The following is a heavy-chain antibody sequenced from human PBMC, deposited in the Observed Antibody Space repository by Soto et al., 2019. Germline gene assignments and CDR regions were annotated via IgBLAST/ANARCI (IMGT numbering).Heavy chain of an antibody. Sequence: PGGSLRLSCAASGFTFSVYDMHWVRQTTGKGLEWVSAIGAADDPYYLGSVKGRFTISRENAKNSLYLQMNSLRAEDTAVYYCARAYSGRLPRRADYYFAMDVWGQGTTVTVSS. D-gene: IGHD2-15*01. CDR3: ARAYSGRLPRRADYYFAMDV. CDR2: IGAADDP. V-gene: IGHV3-13*05. J-gene: IGHJ6*02. CDR1: GFTFSVYD.